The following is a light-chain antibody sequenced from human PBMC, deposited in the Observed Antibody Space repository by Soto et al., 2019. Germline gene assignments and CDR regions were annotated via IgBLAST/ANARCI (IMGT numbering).Light chain of an antibody. CDR2: KAS. Sequence: DIQMTQSPSTLSASVADRVTITCRASQSISSWLAWYQQKPGKAPNLLIYKASSLESGVPSRFSGSGSGTEFTLTISSLHPDDFATYYCQRYDGYSRTFGQGTKVE. V-gene: IGKV1-5*03. J-gene: IGKJ1*01. CDR3: QRYDGYSRT. CDR1: QSISSW.